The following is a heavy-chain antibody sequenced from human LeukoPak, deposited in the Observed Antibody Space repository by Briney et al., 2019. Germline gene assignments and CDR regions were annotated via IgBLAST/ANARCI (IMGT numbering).Heavy chain of an antibody. Sequence: ASVKVSCKASGGTFSSYTISWVRQAPGQGLEWMGRIIPILGIANYAQKFQGRVTITADKSTSTAYMELSSLRSEDTAVYYCAREVKWNSPYNYYCMDVSGKGTTVTISS. CDR3: AREVKWNSPYNYYCMDV. J-gene: IGHJ6*03. V-gene: IGHV1-69*04. D-gene: IGHD1-20*01. CDR1: GGTFSSYT. CDR2: IIPILGIA.